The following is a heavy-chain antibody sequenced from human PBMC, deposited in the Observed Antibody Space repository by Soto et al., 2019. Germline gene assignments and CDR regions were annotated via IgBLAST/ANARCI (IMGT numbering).Heavy chain of an antibody. D-gene: IGHD2-15*01. Sequence: PGESLKISCSTSGYKFTSYWIGWVRQLPGKGLEWMGIIHPGDSDTRYSPSFQGQVTISADKSISTASLQWSSLKASDSATYYCARSRTYGGNSFDYWGQGTLVPVSS. CDR1: GYKFTSYW. V-gene: IGHV5-51*01. CDR3: ARSRTYGGNSFDY. CDR2: IHPGDSDT. J-gene: IGHJ4*02.